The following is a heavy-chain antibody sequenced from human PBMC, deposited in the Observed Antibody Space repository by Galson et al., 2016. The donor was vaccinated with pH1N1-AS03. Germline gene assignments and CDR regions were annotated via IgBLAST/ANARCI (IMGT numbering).Heavy chain of an antibody. Sequence: LRLPCAASGFTFSIYAMHWVRQAPGKGLEWVSGVGGVDGSLWYAESVKGRFTVSRDNSKGTPDLQMNSLRADDTAVYYCARGSGSPHWFDPWGQGTLVTVSS. CDR3: ARGSGSPHWFDP. CDR2: VGGVDGSL. V-gene: IGHV3-23*01. J-gene: IGHJ5*02. D-gene: IGHD3-3*01. CDR1: GFTFSIYA.